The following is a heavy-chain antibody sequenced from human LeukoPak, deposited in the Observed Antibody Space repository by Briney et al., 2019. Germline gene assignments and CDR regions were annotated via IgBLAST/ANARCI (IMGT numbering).Heavy chain of an antibody. CDR1: GFTFSSYS. Sequence: PGGSLRLSCAASGFTFSSYSMNWVRQAPGKGLEWVSSISSSSSYIYYADSVKGRFTISRDNAKNSLYLQMNSLRAEDTAVYYCMRDSGDGDYEPLDSWGQGTLVTVSS. CDR2: ISSSSSYI. V-gene: IGHV3-21*01. J-gene: IGHJ4*02. CDR3: MRDSGDGDYEPLDS. D-gene: IGHD4-17*01.